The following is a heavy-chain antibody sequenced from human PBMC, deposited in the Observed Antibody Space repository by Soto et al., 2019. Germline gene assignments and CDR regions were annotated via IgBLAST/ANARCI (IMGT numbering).Heavy chain of an antibody. V-gene: IGHV2-26*01. J-gene: IGHJ4*02. Sequence: QVTLKESGPVLVKPTETLTLTCTVSGFSLRNARVGVSWIRQPPGKALEWLAHILSDDEESYNASLKSRLTISQDTSKSQVVLSMTNMDPVDTATYYCARITGSSWLYYFDYWGPGTLVTVSS. D-gene: IGHD6-13*01. CDR2: ILSDDEE. CDR3: ARITGSSWLYYFDY. CDR1: GFSLRNARVG.